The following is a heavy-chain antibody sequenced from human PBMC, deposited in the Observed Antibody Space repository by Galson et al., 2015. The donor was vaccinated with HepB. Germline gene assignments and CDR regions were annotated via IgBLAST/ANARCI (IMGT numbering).Heavy chain of an antibody. Sequence: SVKVSCKASGFTFTSSAVQWVRQAPGQGLEWVGWISAYNGNTNYAQKLQGRVTMTTDTSTNTAYMELRSLRSDDTAVYYCARAATKLTPFDNWGQGTLVTVSS. CDR1: GFTFTSSA. CDR2: ISAYNGNT. CDR3: ARAATKLTPFDN. V-gene: IGHV1-18*01. J-gene: IGHJ4*02. D-gene: IGHD3-16*01.